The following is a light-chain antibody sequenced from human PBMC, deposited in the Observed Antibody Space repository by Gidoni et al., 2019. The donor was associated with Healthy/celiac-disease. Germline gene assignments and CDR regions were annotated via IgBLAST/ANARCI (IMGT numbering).Light chain of an antibody. CDR3: NSRDSSGNHSLRV. J-gene: IGLJ2*01. CDR2: GKN. CDR1: SLRSYY. Sequence: SSELTQAPAVSVALGQTVRITCQGDSLRSYYASWYQQKPGQAPVLVIYGKNNRPSGIPDRFSGSSSGNTASLTITGAQAEDEADYYCNSRDSSGNHSLRVFGGGTKLTVL. V-gene: IGLV3-19*01.